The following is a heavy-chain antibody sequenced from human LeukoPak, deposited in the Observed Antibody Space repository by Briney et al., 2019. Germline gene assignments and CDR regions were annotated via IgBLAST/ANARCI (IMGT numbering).Heavy chain of an antibody. J-gene: IGHJ4*02. D-gene: IGHD3-9*01. CDR1: GGRFNSYA. CDR2: IIPIFDEP. V-gene: IGHV1-69*06. Sequence: SVKVSCKTSGGRFNSYAITWVRQAPGQGLEWMGVIIPIFDEPHYAQKFQGRVTITADKSTSTAYIEVSSLRSDDTAVYYCATARGDILTDLQFWGPGTTVTVSS. CDR3: ATARGDILTDLQF.